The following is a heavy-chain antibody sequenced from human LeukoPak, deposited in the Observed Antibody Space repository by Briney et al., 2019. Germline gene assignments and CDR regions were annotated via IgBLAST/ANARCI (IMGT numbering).Heavy chain of an antibody. J-gene: IGHJ4*02. D-gene: IGHD2-2*01. V-gene: IGHV3-53*01. Sequence: GGSLRLSCAASGVTVSNYYMSWVRQAPGKGLEWVSVIYSGGTTYYADSVRGRFTISRDNSKNTLYLQMHSLRAEDTAVYYCATKGYCSSTRCYGTRLFDYWGQGTLVTVSS. CDR1: GVTVSNYY. CDR2: IYSGGTT. CDR3: ATKGYCSSTRCYGTRLFDY.